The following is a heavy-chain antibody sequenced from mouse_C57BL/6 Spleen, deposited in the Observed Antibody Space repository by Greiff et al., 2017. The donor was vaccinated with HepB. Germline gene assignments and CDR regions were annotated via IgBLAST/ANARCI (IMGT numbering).Heavy chain of an antibody. V-gene: IGHV1-61*01. D-gene: IGHD1-1*01. CDR2: IYPSDSET. CDR1: GYTFTSYW. CDR3: ARSTTVVVVDY. J-gene: IGHJ2*01. Sequence: QVQLQQPGAELVRPGSPVKLSCKASGYTFTSYWMDWVKQRPGQGLEWIGNIYPSDSETHYNQKFKDKATLTVDKSSSTAYMQLSSLTSEDSAVYYCARSTTVVVVDYWGQGTTLTVSS.